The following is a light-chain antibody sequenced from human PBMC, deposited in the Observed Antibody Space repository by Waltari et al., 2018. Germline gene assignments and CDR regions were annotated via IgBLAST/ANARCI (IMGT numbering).Light chain of an antibody. J-gene: IGLJ2*01. CDR2: DNN. CDR3: HSRDASGVGGT. V-gene: IGLV3-19*01. CDR1: SLRSYY. Sequence: TQDPAVSVALGQTVRITCQGDSLRSYYANWYQQRPGQAPILGMYDNNNRPSGVPDRFSGSNSDNTASLTITGAQAEDEGHYYCHSRDASGVGGTFGGGTKLTVL.